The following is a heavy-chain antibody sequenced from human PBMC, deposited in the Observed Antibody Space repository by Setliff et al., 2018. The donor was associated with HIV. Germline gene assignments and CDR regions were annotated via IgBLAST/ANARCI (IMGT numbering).Heavy chain of an antibody. J-gene: IGHJ3*01. CDR3: ARPRVFDSFDV. CDR1: EYMVLAYK. V-gene: IGHV1-2*06. CDR2: ISPNNGAA. Sequence: ASVKVSCKATEYMVLAYKMNWVRQAPGQGLEWIGRISPNNGAAEYAPKFQGRVIMTLDTSISTAYLEIPRLTSDDAAVYYCARPRVFDSFDVWGQGTMVTVS.